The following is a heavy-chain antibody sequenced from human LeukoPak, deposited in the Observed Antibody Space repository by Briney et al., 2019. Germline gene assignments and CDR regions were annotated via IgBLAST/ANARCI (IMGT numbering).Heavy chain of an antibody. Sequence: PGGSLRLSCAASGFTFSDYYMSWIRQAPGKGLEWVSYISSSGSTIYYADSVKGRFTISRDNAKNSLYLQMNSLRAEDTAVYYCASGPGRNCSSSNCPKPIDYWGQGTLVTVSS. D-gene: IGHD2-2*01. CDR2: ISSSGSTI. V-gene: IGHV3-11*04. CDR3: ASGPGRNCSSSNCPKPIDY. CDR1: GFTFSDYY. J-gene: IGHJ4*02.